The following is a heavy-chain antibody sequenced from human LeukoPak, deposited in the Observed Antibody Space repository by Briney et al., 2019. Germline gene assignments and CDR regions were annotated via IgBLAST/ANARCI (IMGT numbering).Heavy chain of an antibody. D-gene: IGHD2-15*01. J-gene: IGHJ3*02. V-gene: IGHV4-38-2*02. Sequence: PSETLSLTCTVSGYSISSGYYWGWIRPPPGKGLEWIGSIYHSGSTYYNPSLKSRVTISVDTSKNQFSLKLSSVTAADTAVYYCARVAIVVVVAATGGAFDIWGQGTMVTVSS. CDR1: GYSISSGYY. CDR3: ARVAIVVVVAATGGAFDI. CDR2: IYHSGST.